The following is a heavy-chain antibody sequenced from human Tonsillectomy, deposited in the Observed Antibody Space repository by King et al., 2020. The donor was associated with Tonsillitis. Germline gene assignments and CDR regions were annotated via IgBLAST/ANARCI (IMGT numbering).Heavy chain of an antibody. D-gene: IGHD6-19*01. Sequence: VQLVESGAEVKKPGASVKVSCKASGYTFTSYDINWVRQATGQGLEWMGWMNTNSGNTGYAQEFQGRVTMTRNTATSTAYMELSSLRSEDTAVYYCARGQWGSGWPDYWGKGTLVTVSS. V-gene: IGHV1-8*01. CDR3: ARGQWGSGWPDY. CDR2: MNTNSGNT. CDR1: GYTFTSYD. J-gene: IGHJ4*02.